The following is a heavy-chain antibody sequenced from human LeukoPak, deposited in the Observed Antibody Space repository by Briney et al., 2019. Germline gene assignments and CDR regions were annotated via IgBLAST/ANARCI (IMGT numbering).Heavy chain of an antibody. CDR3: AREAVDYGSGSLDY. D-gene: IGHD3-10*01. J-gene: IGHJ4*02. Sequence: LETLSLTCTVSGAPIGSFYWSWIRQPAGKGLEWIGRAHSSGSRNYIPSIKSRVTMSVDTSKNQLSLKLNTVTAADTAMYYCAREAVDYGSGSLDYWGQGILVTVS. CDR2: AHSSGSR. V-gene: IGHV4-4*07. CDR1: GAPIGSFY.